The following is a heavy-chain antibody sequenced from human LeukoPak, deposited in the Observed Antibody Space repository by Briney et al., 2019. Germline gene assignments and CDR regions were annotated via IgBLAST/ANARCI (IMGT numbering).Heavy chain of an antibody. CDR2: IYYSGST. V-gene: IGHV4-30-4*08. CDR3: ARPDFDSGWYSLGAFDI. J-gene: IGHJ3*02. D-gene: IGHD6-19*01. CDR1: GGSISSGDYY. Sequence: SETLSLTCTVSGGSISSGDYYWSWIRQPPGKGLEWIGYIYYSGSTYYNPSLKSRVTISVDTSKNQFSLKLSSVTAADTAVYYCARPDFDSGWYSLGAFDIWGQGTMVTVSS.